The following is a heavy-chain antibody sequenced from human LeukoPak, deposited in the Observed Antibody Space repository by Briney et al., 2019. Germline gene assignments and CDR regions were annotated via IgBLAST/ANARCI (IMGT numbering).Heavy chain of an antibody. CDR3: ARRNDFGI. J-gene: IGHJ3*02. CDR2: VYSSGNT. CDR1: GGSISGDH. V-gene: IGHV4-59*08. Sequence: PSETLSLTCTVSGGSISGDHRNWIRQPPGKGLEWIGYVYSSGNTNYNPSLKSRVTISIDTSKNQFSLKLSSVTAADTAVYYCARRNDFGIWGQGTMVTVSS.